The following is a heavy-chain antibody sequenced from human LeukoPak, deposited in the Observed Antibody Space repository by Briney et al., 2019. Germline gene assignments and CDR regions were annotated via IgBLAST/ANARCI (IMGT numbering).Heavy chain of an antibody. D-gene: IGHD2-15*01. CDR1: GFTFSSDR. J-gene: IGHJ3*02. CDR3: AREPSTGGGAFDI. Sequence: GGSLRLSCAASGFTFSSDRMNWVRQAPGKGLEWVSSISSSSSYRYYADSVKGRFTISRDNAKNSLYLQMNSLRAEDAAVYYCAREPSTGGGAFDIWGQGTMVTVSS. V-gene: IGHV3-21*01. CDR2: ISSSSSYR.